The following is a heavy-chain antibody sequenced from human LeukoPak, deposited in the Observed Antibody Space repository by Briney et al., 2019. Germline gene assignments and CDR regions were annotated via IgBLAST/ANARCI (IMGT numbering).Heavy chain of an antibody. CDR3: ARAERDSSGWYYLEY. CDR1: GGSFIGYY. CDR2: VNHSGST. V-gene: IGHV4-34*01. J-gene: IGHJ4*02. Sequence: PSETLSLTCAVSGGSFIGYYWSWIRQPPGKGLEWIGEVNHSGSTIYNPSLKSRVTISVDTSKNQFSLKLSSVTAADTAMYYCARAERDSSGWYYLEYWGQGTLVTVSS. D-gene: IGHD6-19*01.